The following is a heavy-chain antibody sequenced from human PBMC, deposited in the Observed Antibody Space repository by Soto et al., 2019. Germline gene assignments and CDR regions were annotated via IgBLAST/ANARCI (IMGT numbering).Heavy chain of an antibody. D-gene: IGHD2-15*01. CDR3: ARSGGPLYY. V-gene: IGHV4-59*08. CDR2: IYYSGST. CDR1: GGSISSYY. Sequence: QVQLQESGPGLVKPSETLSLTCTVSGGSISSYYWSWIRQPPGKGLEWIGYIYYSGSTNYNPSLKSRVTISVDTSKNQFSLKLSSVTAADSAVYYCARSGGPLYYWGQGTLVTVSS. J-gene: IGHJ4*02.